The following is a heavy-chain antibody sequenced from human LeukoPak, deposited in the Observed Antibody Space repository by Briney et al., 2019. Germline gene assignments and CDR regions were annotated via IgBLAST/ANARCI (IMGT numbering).Heavy chain of an antibody. J-gene: IGHJ3*02. D-gene: IGHD3-10*01. CDR3: AKGLNGYGSGSYSHLDAFDI. CDR2: INSDGSST. Sequence: GGSLRHSCEPSGFTLSSYWMHWVRQDPGKGLVWVSHINSDGSSTNYADSVKGRFTISRDNSKNTLSLQMNSLRAEDTAVYYCAKGLNGYGSGSYSHLDAFDIWGQGTLVTVSS. CDR1: GFTLSSYW. V-gene: IGHV3-74*01.